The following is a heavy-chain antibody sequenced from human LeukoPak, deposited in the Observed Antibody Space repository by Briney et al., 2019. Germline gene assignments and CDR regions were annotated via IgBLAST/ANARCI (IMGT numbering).Heavy chain of an antibody. D-gene: IGHD5-18*01. J-gene: IGHJ5*02. CDR3: ARATAQLWFFTVVENWFDP. CDR2: INAGNGNT. V-gene: IGHV1-3*01. Sequence: ASVKVFCKASGYTFISYAMHWVRQAPGQRLEWMGWINAGNGNTKYSQKFQGRVTITRDTSASTAYMELSSLRSEDTAVYYCARATAQLWFFTVVENWFDPWGQGTLVTVSS. CDR1: GYTFISYA.